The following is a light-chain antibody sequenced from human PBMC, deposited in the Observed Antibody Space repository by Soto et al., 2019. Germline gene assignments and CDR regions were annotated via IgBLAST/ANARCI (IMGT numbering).Light chain of an antibody. Sequence: EIVMTQSPATLSVSPGERGTLSCRASESVSNNVAWYQQKPGQAPRLLIYHAITRATGIPARFSGSGSGTELTLTISSLQSEDFAIYYCQQYNNWPLTFGGGTKVEI. CDR2: HAI. V-gene: IGKV3-15*01. J-gene: IGKJ4*01. CDR1: ESVSNN. CDR3: QQYNNWPLT.